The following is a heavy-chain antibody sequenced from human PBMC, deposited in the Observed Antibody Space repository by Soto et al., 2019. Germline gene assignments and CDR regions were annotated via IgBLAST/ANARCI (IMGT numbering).Heavy chain of an antibody. CDR3: ARVLGEQRYPYFVEFDS. CDR1: DYSITGHSYY. J-gene: IGHJ4*02. CDR2: MHHTGTT. V-gene: IGHV4-39*01. D-gene: IGHD3-9*01. Sequence: SDTLSLTCTVTDYSITGHSYYWGWFRQSPGREMQWIGTMHHTGTTSYNPSLHSRATIAIDPSKNQMFLKLLSVTAADTAGYYCARVLGEQRYPYFVEFDSWGQGTQVTVS.